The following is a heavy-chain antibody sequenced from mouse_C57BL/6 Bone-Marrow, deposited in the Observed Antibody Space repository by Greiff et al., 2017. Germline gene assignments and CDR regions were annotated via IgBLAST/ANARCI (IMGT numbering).Heavy chain of an antibody. CDR2: IDPSDSYT. Sequence: QVQLQQPGAELVMPGASVKLSCKASGYTFTSYWMHRVKQRPGQGLEWIGEIDPSDSYTNYNQKFKGKSTLTVDKSSSTAYMQLSSLTSEDSAVYYCARSGYSNYVYYYAMDYWGQGTSVTVSS. CDR1: GYTFTSYW. V-gene: IGHV1-69*01. CDR3: ARSGYSNYVYYYAMDY. J-gene: IGHJ4*01. D-gene: IGHD2-5*01.